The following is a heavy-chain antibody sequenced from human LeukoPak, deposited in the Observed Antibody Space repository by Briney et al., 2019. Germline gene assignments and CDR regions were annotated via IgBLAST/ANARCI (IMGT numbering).Heavy chain of an antibody. J-gene: IGHJ4*02. CDR1: GYTFTGYY. CDR2: MNPNSGDA. V-gene: IGHV1-2*06. CDR3: ARDRGYYDSSGYLPFDY. Sequence: ASVKVSCKTSGYTFTGYYMHWVRQAPGQGLEWMGRMNPNSGDANFAQKFQGRVTMTRDTSINTVYMELSSLRSEDTAVYYCARDRGYYDSSGYLPFDYWGQGTLVTVSS. D-gene: IGHD3-22*01.